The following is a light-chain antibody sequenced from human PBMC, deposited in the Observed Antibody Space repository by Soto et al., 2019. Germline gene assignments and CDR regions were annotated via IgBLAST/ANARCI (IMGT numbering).Light chain of an antibody. CDR3: CAFSSSSYVI. CDR2: EGS. CDR1: STDIGSYDL. V-gene: IGLV2-23*01. J-gene: IGLJ2*01. Sequence: QSALPQPASVSGSPGQTITISCTGTSTDIGSYDLVSWYQQHPGKVPKLMIYEGSKRPSGVSYRFSASKSGNTASLTISGLQAEDEADYYCCAFSSSSYVIFGGGTQLTVL.